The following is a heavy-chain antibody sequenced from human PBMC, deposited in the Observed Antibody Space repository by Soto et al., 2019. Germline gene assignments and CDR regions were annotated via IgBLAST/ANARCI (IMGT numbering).Heavy chain of an antibody. Sequence: SETLSLTCTVSGGSISSGGYYWSWIRQHPGKGLEWIGYIYYSGSTYYNPSLKSRVIISVDTSKNQFSLKLSSVTAADTAVYYCARTSYDSSGTAADPWGQGTLVTVSS. CDR2: IYYSGST. J-gene: IGHJ5*02. CDR3: ARTSYDSSGTAADP. V-gene: IGHV4-31*03. CDR1: GGSISSGGYY. D-gene: IGHD3-22*01.